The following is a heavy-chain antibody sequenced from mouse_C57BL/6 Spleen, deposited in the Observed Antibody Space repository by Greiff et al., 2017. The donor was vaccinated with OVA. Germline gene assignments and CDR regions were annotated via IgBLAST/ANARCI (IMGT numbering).Heavy chain of an antibody. Sequence: QVQLQQPGAELVKPGASVKMSCKASGYTFTSYWITWVKQRPGQGLEWIGVIYPGSGSTNYNEKFKSKATLTVDTSSSTAYMQLSSLTSEASEVYDCARGVTTVVADYYAMDDWGQGTSVTVSS. CDR3: ARGVTTVVADYYAMDD. D-gene: IGHD1-1*01. J-gene: IGHJ4*01. CDR2: IYPGSGST. V-gene: IGHV1-55*01. CDR1: GYTFTSYW.